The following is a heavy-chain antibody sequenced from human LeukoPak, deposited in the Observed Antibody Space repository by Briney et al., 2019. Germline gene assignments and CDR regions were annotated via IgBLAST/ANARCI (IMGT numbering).Heavy chain of an antibody. CDR1: GGSFSGYY. D-gene: IGHD2-2*01. CDR2: INHSGST. J-gene: IGHJ3*02. V-gene: IGHV4-34*01. Sequence: SETLSLTCAVYGGSFSGYYWSWIRQPPGKGLEWIGEINHSGSTNYNPSLKSRVTISVDTSKNQFSPKLSSVTAADTAVYYCARPYCSSSSCYGFDIWGQGTRVTVSS. CDR3: ARPYCSSSSCYGFDI.